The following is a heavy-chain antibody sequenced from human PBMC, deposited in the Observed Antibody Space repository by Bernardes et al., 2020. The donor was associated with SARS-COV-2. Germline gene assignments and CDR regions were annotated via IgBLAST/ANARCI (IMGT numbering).Heavy chain of an antibody. CDR1: EFTFSSYS. D-gene: IGHD3-9*01. CDR3: AREKTYYDILTGYYPSYFDY. Sequence: GGSLRLSCAASEFTFSSYSMNWVRQAPGKGLEWVSSISSSSSYIYYADSVKGRFTISRDNAKNSLYLQMNSLRAEDTAVYYCAREKTYYDILTGYYPSYFDYWGKGTLVNVSS. J-gene: IGHJ4*02. CDR2: ISSSSSYI. V-gene: IGHV3-21*01.